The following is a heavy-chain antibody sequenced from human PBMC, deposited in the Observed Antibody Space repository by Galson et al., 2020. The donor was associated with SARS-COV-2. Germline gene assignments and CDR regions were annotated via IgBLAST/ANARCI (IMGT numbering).Heavy chain of an antibody. V-gene: IGHV2-70*04. CDR2: TDWDDDK. Sequence: ESGPTLVKPTQTLTLTCTFSGFSLTTSGMRVNWIRQPPGKALEWLARTDWDDDKYYSTSLKTRLTISKDTSKNQVVLTMTNMDPVDTATYYCARIDSSGCRGNYWGQGTLVTVSS. CDR3: ARIDSSGCRGNY. CDR1: GFSLTTSGMR. J-gene: IGHJ4*02. D-gene: IGHD6-19*01.